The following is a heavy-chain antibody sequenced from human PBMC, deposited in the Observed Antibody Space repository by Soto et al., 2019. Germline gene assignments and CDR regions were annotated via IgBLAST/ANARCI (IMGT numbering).Heavy chain of an antibody. CDR2: IYSGGST. CDR3: ARDLGTTVTYRNWYFDL. Sequence: GGSLRLSCVASGFPVSSNYMTWVRQAPGKGLEWVSIIYSGGSTYYADSVKGRFTISRDNSKNTLYLQMDSLRVEDTAVYYCARDLGTTVTYRNWYFDLWGRGTLVTVSS. CDR1: GFPVSSNY. J-gene: IGHJ2*01. V-gene: IGHV3-66*01. D-gene: IGHD4-17*01.